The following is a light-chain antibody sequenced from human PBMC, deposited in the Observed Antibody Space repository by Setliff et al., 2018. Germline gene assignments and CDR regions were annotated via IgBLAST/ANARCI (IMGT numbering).Light chain of an antibody. CDR3: SSYTVKSTVV. Sequence: QSALTQPASVSGSPGQSITISCTGTSSDVGLYNLVSWYQQHPGKAPKLIIYEVTKRPSGVSDRFSGSKSGNTASLTISGLQPEDEADYHCSSYTVKSTVVFAGGTKGTVL. J-gene: IGLJ2*01. CDR2: EVT. V-gene: IGLV2-23*02. CDR1: SSDVGLYNL.